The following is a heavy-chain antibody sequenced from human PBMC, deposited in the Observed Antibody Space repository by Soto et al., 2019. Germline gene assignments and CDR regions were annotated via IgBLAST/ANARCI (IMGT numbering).Heavy chain of an antibody. D-gene: IGHD6-13*01. CDR1: GFTFSSYA. J-gene: IGHJ4*02. V-gene: IGHV3-30-3*01. Sequence: GSLRLSCAASGFTFSSYAMHWVRQAPGKGLEWVAVISYDGSNKYYADSVKGRFTISRDNSKNTLYLQMNSLRAEDTAVYYCATNEQQLVLFDYWGQGTLVTVS. CDR3: ATNEQQLVLFDY. CDR2: ISYDGSNK.